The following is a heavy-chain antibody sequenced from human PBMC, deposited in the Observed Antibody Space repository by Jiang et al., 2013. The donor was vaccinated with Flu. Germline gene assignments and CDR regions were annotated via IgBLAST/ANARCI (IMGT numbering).Heavy chain of an antibody. V-gene: IGHV6-1*01. Sequence: QTLSLTCAISGDSVSSNSAAWNWIRQSPSRGLEWLGRTYYRSKWYNDYAVSVKSRITINPDTSKNQFSPQLNSVPPEDTAVYYCAREEYYDFWSGSSYYYYGMDVWGQGTTVTVSS. D-gene: IGHD3-3*01. CDR3: AREEYYDFWSGSSYYYYGMDV. CDR2: TYYRSKWYN. CDR1: GDSVSSNSAA. J-gene: IGHJ6*02.